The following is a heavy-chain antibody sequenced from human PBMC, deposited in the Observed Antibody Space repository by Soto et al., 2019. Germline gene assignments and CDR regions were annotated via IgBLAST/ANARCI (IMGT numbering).Heavy chain of an antibody. CDR3: ARDNDRLQLGGNYYYILDV. D-gene: IGHD4-4*01. Sequence: QVQLVQSGAEMKEPGSSVKVSCKTSGGTFSSSAISWLRQAPGQGLEWMGGIIPLFRTPDYAQKFQGRVTCAXDXPTSTAYMELSSLRSEDTAVYYCARDNDRLQLGGNYYYILDVWGQGTTITVSS. J-gene: IGHJ6*02. CDR1: GGTFSSSA. CDR2: IIPLFRTP. V-gene: IGHV1-69*05.